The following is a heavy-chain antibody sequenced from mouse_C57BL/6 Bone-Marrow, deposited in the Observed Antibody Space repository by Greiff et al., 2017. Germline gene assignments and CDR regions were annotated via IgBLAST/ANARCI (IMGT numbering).Heavy chain of an antibody. CDR1: GYTFTDYE. CDR3: TRTPITTVVAYWYFDV. J-gene: IGHJ1*03. CDR2: IDPETGGT. Sequence: VQLQQSGAELVRPGASVTLSCKASGYTFTDYEMHWVKQTPVHGLEWIGAIDPETGGTAYNQKFKGKDILTADKSSSTAYMKLRSLTSEDSAVYYCTRTPITTVVAYWYFDVWGTGTAVTVSS. D-gene: IGHD1-1*01. V-gene: IGHV1-15*01.